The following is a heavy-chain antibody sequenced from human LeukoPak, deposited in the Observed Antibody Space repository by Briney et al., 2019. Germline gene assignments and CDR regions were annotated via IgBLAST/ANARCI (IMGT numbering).Heavy chain of an antibody. Sequence: PSETLSLTCAVYGGSFSGYYWSWIRQPPGKGLEWIGEINHSGSTNYNPSLKSRVTISVDTSKNQFSLKLSSVTAADTAVYYCARFAAGNMDAFDIWGQGTMVTVSS. V-gene: IGHV4-34*01. CDR2: INHSGST. J-gene: IGHJ3*02. CDR3: ARFAAGNMDAFDI. CDR1: GGSFSGYY. D-gene: IGHD6-13*01.